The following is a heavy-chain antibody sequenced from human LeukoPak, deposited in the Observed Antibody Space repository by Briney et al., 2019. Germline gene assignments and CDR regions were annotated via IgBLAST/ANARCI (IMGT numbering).Heavy chain of an antibody. CDR3: ARGHRITMIVVNAFDI. CDR2: INRSGST. CDR1: GGSFSGYY. V-gene: IGHV4-34*01. Sequence: SETLSLTRAVYGGSFSGYYWSWIRQPPGKGLEWIGEINRSGSTNYNPSLKSRVTISVDTSKNQFSLKLSSVTAADTAVYYCARGHRITMIVVNAFDIWGQGTMVTVSS. J-gene: IGHJ3*02. D-gene: IGHD3-22*01.